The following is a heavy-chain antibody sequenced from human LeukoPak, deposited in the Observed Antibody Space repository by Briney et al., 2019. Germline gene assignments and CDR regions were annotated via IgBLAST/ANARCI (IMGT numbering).Heavy chain of an antibody. CDR3: ASLLPTVTTTCFDP. D-gene: IGHD4-11*01. Sequence: GGSLRLSCAASGFTFSSYAMHWVRQAPGKGLEWVAVISYDGSNKYYADSVKGRFTISRDNSKNTLYLQMNSLRAEDTAVYYCASLLPTVTTTCFDPWGQGTLVTVSS. CDR1: GFTFSSYA. CDR2: ISYDGSNK. J-gene: IGHJ5*02. V-gene: IGHV3-30-3*01.